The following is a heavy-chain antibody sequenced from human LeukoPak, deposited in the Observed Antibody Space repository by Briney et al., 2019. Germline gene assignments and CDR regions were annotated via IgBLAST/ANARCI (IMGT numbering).Heavy chain of an antibody. J-gene: IGHJ4*02. Sequence: GASVKVSCAASGFTFSSYSMNWVRQAPGKGLEWVSSISSSSSYIYYADSVKGRFTISRDNAKNSLYLQMNSLRAEDTAVYYCAKDGDYYDSSGYYYSHYWGQGTLVTVSS. CDR2: ISSSSSYI. V-gene: IGHV3-21*01. CDR1: GFTFSSYS. CDR3: AKDGDYYDSSGYYYSHY. D-gene: IGHD3-22*01.